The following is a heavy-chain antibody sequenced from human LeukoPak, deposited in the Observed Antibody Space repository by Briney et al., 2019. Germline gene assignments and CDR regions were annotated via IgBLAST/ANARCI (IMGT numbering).Heavy chain of an antibody. J-gene: IGHJ4*02. D-gene: IGHD3-22*01. CDR2: ISSSSSYI. V-gene: IGHV3-21*01. Sequence: PGGSLRLSCAASGFTFSSYSMNWVRQAPGKGLEWVSSISSSSSYIYYADSVKGRFTISRDNSKNTLYLQMNSLRVEDTAVYYCARVLNYYDSSGYYFSYWGQGTLVTVSS. CDR3: ARVLNYYDSSGYYFSY. CDR1: GFTFSSYS.